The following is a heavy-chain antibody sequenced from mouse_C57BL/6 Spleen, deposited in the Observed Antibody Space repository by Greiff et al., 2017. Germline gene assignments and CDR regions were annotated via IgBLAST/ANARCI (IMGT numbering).Heavy chain of an antibody. CDR1: GFTFSDYG. Sequence: VQLMESGGGLVKPGGSLKLSCAASGFTFSDYGMHWVRQAPEKGLEWVAYISSGSSTIYYADTVKGRFTISRDNAKNTLFLQMTSLRSEDTAMYYCARDYGSSPYWYFDVWGTGTTVTVSS. V-gene: IGHV5-17*01. J-gene: IGHJ1*03. D-gene: IGHD1-1*01. CDR2: ISSGSSTI. CDR3: ARDYGSSPYWYFDV.